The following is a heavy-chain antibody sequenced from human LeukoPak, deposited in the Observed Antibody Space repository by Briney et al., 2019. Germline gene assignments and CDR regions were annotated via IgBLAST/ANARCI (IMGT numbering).Heavy chain of an antibody. Sequence: GGSLRLSCAASGFTFDDYAMNWVRQAPGKGLEWVSYISSSGSTIYYADSVKGRFTISRDNAKNSLYLQMNSLRAEDTAVYYCARAGYCSSTSCPSAGFYYYYYMDVWGKGTTVTVSS. CDR3: ARAGYCSSTSCPSAGFYYYYYMDV. D-gene: IGHD2-2*01. CDR1: GFTFDDYA. V-gene: IGHV3-48*03. CDR2: ISSSGSTI. J-gene: IGHJ6*03.